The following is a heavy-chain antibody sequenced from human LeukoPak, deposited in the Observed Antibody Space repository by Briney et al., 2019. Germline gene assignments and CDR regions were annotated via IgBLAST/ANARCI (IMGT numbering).Heavy chain of an antibody. J-gene: IGHJ4*02. V-gene: IGHV4-4*09. CDR3: ARHALYCTNGVCYYYFDY. Sequence: SSETLSLTCTVSGDSISNYYWSWIRQPPEKGLEWIGHIYSSGSTNYNPSLKSRVTISIDTSKNHFSLRLSSVTAADTAVYYCARHALYCTNGVCYYYFDYWGQGTLVTVSS. D-gene: IGHD2-8*01. CDR2: IYSSGST. CDR1: GDSISNYY.